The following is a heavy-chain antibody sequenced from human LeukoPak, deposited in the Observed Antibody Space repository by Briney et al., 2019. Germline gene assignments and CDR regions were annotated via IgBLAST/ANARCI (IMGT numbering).Heavy chain of an antibody. V-gene: IGHV3-30*02. D-gene: IGHD1-14*01. CDR1: GFTLSSYW. Sequence: GGSLRLSCAASGFTLSSYWMSWVRQAPGKGLEWVAFIRYDGSNKYYADSVKGRFTISRDNSKNTLYLQMNSLRAEDTAVYYCAKRILDNRDCWGQGTLVTVSS. CDR3: AKRILDNRDC. CDR2: IRYDGSNK. J-gene: IGHJ4*02.